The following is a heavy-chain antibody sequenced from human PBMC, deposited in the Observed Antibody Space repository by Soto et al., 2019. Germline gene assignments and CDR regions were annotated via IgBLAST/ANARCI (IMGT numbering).Heavy chain of an antibody. V-gene: IGHV4-34*01. J-gene: IGHJ6*02. CDR3: ARVRGGYYYGVDV. CDR2: INHSGST. CDR1: SGSFTAYY. Sequence: SETLSLTCAVNSGSFTAYYWTWIRQAPGKGLEWIGEINHSGSTNYNPSLKSRVTISVDTSRNQFSLKVNTVTAADTGVYYCARVRGGYYYGVDVWGQGTTVT.